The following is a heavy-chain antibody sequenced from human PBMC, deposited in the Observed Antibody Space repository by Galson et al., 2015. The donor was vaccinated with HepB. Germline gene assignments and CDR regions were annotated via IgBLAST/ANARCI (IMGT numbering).Heavy chain of an antibody. CDR1: GFIFRNYG. V-gene: IGHV3-33*06. J-gene: IGHJ4*02. D-gene: IGHD6-19*01. CDR2: IWYDGRDQ. CDR3: AKLDSSGSS. Sequence: SLRLSCAASGFIFRNYGMHWVRQAPGKGLEWVAVIWYDGRDQKYADSVKGRFTISRDNSRNTLYLQMSSLRAEDTALYYCAKLDSSGSSWGQGTLVTVSS.